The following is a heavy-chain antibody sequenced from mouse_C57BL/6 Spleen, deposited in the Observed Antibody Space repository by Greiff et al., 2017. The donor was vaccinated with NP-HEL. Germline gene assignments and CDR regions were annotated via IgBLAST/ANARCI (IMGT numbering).Heavy chain of an antibody. J-gene: IGHJ1*03. Sequence: VQLQQPGAELVKPGASVKLSCKASGYTFTSYWMQWVKQRPGQGLEWIGEIDPSDSYTNYNQKFKGKATLTVDTSSSTAYMQLSSLTSEDSAVYYCARGDITTVVERYFDVWGTGTTVTVSS. V-gene: IGHV1-50*01. CDR3: ARGDITTVVERYFDV. CDR1: GYTFTSYW. CDR2: IDPSDSYT. D-gene: IGHD1-1*01.